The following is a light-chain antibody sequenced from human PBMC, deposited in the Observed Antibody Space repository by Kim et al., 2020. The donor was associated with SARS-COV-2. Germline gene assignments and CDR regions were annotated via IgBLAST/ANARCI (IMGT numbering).Light chain of an antibody. CDR2: KDS. CDR3: YSAADNNNRV. J-gene: IGLJ3*02. Sequence: SYELTQPSSVSVSPGQTARITCSGDVLAKKYARWFQQKPGQAPVLVIYKDSERPSGIPERFSGSSSGTTVTLTISGAQVEDEADYYCYSAADNNNRVFGGGTQLTVL. CDR1: VLAKKY. V-gene: IGLV3-27*01.